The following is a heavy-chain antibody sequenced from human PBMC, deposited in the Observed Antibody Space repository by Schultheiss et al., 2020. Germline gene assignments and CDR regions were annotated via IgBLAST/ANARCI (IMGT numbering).Heavy chain of an antibody. Sequence: GGSLRLSCAASGFTFSSYAMSWVRQAPGKGLEWVSAISGSGGSTYYADSVKGRFTISRDNSKNTLYLQMNSLRAEDTAVYYCAKQDIVVVVAATPSLGAFDIWGQGTMVTVSS. J-gene: IGHJ3*02. V-gene: IGHV3-23*01. CDR3: AKQDIVVVVAATPSLGAFDI. CDR1: GFTFSSYA. CDR2: ISGSGGST. D-gene: IGHD2-15*01.